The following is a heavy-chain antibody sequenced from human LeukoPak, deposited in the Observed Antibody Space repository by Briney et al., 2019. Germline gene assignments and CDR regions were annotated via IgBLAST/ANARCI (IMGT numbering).Heavy chain of an antibody. CDR3: ARGLRYFDWLFPPDAFDI. CDR2: ISYDGSNK. CDR1: GFTFSSYS. J-gene: IGHJ3*02. V-gene: IGHV3-30*03. Sequence: PGGSLRLSCAASGFTFSSYSMNWVRQAPGKGLEWVALISYDGSNKYFADSVKGRFTISRDNSKNTLYLQMNSLRAEDTAVYYCARGLRYFDWLFPPDAFDIWGQGAMVTVSS. D-gene: IGHD3-9*01.